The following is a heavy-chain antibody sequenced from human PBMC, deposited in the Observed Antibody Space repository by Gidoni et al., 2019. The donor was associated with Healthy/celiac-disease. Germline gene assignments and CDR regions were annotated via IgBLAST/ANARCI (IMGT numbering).Heavy chain of an antibody. V-gene: IGHV4-30-4*01. Sequence: QVQLQESGPGLVKPSQTLSLTCTVSGGSISSGDYYWSWIRQPPGKGLEWIGYIYYSGSTYYNPSLKSRVTISVDTSKNQFSLKLSSVTAADTAVYYCARGHYGSGSYSCGWFDPWGQGTLVTVSS. J-gene: IGHJ5*02. CDR1: GGSISSGDYY. D-gene: IGHD3-10*01. CDR3: ARGHYGSGSYSCGWFDP. CDR2: IYYSGST.